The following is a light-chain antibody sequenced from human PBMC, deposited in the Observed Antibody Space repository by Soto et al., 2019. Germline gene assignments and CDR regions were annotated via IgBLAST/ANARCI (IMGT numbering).Light chain of an antibody. CDR2: GAF. J-gene: IGKJ1*01. CDR3: QQYGSSPRT. CDR1: QSVSSNY. Sequence: EIVLTQSPGTLSLSPGERATFSCRASQSVSSNYLAWDQQKPGQAPGLLIYGAFKRATGIPDRFSGSGSGTGFTLTISRMEPEDFAVYCCQQYGSSPRTFGQGTKVDIK. V-gene: IGKV3-20*01.